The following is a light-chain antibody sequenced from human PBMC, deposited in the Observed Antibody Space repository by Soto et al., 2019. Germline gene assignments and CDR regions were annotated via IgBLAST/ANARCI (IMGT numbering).Light chain of an antibody. CDR3: QQYGSSPPT. CDR2: GAS. Sequence: ILLTLSPGTLSLYPGERATLSCRASQSVSSSYLAWYQQKPGQAPRLLIYGASSRATGIPDRFSGSGSGTDFTLTISRLEPEDFAVYYCQQYGSSPPTFGQGTRWIS. CDR1: QSVSSSY. V-gene: IGKV3-20*01. J-gene: IGKJ1*01.